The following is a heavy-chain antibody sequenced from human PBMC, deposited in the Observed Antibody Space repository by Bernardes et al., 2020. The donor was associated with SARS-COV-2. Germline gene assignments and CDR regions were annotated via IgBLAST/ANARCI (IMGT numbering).Heavy chain of an antibody. V-gene: IGHV4-4*07. D-gene: IGHD6-6*01. CDR3: ARVVPYTTSSYYFDY. Sequence: SETLSLTCTVSGGSINSYYWSWIRQPAGPGLAWIGRIYTSGSTNYNPSLKSRVTMSVDMSKNQFSLRLSSVTAADTAVYYCARVVPYTTSSYYFDYWGQGTLVTGSS. J-gene: IGHJ4*02. CDR1: GGSINSYY. CDR2: IYTSGST.